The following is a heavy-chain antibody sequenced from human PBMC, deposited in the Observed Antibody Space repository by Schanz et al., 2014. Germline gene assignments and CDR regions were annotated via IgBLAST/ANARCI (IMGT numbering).Heavy chain of an antibody. J-gene: IGHJ4*02. CDR2: ISPYTGNT. V-gene: IGHV1-46*03. Sequence: QVQLVQSGAEVKKPGASVKVSCKASGYTFVSYSMHWVRQAPGQGLEWVGWISPYTGNTHYFDKMEDRLTMTRDTSTSTFYMELSSLRSEDTAVYYCARGGSMVQEINFAYWGQGSLVTVSS. CDR3: ARGGSMVQEINFAY. CDR1: GYTFVSYS. D-gene: IGHD3-10*01.